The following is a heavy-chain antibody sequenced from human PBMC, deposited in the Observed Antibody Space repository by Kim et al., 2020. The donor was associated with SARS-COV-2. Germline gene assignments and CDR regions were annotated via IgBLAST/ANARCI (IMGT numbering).Heavy chain of an antibody. Sequence: SETLSLTCTVSGGSISSYYWSWIRQPAGQGLEWIGRIYTSGSTNSNPSLTSRVTMSVDTSKNQFSLKLSFVTAADTAVYYCARGDTVMSFGYWGQGTLVTVSS. CDR3: ARGDTVMSFGY. J-gene: IGHJ4*02. CDR2: IYTSGST. V-gene: IGHV4-4*07. D-gene: IGHD5-18*01. CDR1: GGSISSYY.